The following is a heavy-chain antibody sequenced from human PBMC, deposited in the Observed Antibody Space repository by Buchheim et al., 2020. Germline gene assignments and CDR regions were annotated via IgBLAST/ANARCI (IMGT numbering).Heavy chain of an antibody. D-gene: IGHD4-17*01. Sequence: QVQLVESGGGVVQPGRSLRLSCEASGFSFSDYGMHWVRQAPGKGLEWVAVTSYDGNQKHYADSVKGRFTISRDQSKNTVHLQMNSLRAEDTAVYYCAKDRMYNGVTKAYLFHFGMEVWGQGTT. CDR3: AKDRMYNGVTKAYLFHFGMEV. J-gene: IGHJ6*02. CDR1: GFSFSDYG. V-gene: IGHV3-30*18. CDR2: TSYDGNQK.